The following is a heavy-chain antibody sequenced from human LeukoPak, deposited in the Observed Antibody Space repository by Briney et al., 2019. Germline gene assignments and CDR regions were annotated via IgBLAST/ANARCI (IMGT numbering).Heavy chain of an antibody. D-gene: IGHD6-19*01. CDR3: AGLAGTGYYYYYMDV. J-gene: IGHJ6*03. CDR2: IKQDGSEK. V-gene: IGHV3-7*03. CDR1: GFTFSSYW. Sequence: GGSLRLSCAASGFTFSSYWMSWVRQAPGKGLEWVANIKQDGSEKYYVDSVKGRFTISRDNAKNSLYLQMNSLRAEDTALYYCAGLAGTGYYYYYMDVWGKGTTVTVSS.